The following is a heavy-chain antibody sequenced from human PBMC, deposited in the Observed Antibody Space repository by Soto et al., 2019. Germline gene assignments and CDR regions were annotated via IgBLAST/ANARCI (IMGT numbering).Heavy chain of an antibody. D-gene: IGHD3-10*01. CDR3: ARDFTMVRGASGGWFDP. CDR1: GYTFTSYY. J-gene: IGHJ5*02. CDR2: INPSGGST. V-gene: IGHV1-46*01. Sequence: ASVKVYCKASGYTFTSYYMPWVRQAPGQGLEWMGIINPSGGSTSYAQKFQGRVTMTRDTSTSTVYMELSSLRSEDTAVYYCARDFTMVRGASGGWFDPWGQGTLVTVSS.